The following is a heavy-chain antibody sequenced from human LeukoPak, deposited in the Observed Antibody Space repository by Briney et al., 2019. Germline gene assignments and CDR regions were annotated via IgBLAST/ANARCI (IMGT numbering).Heavy chain of an antibody. V-gene: IGHV1-24*01. Sequence: ASVKVSFKVSGYTLTELSMHWVRQAPGKGLEWMGGFDPEDGETIYAQKFQGRVTMTEDTSTDTAYVELSSLRSEDTAVYYCATAFQVAATYDYWGQGTLVTVSS. CDR2: FDPEDGET. CDR3: ATAFQVAATYDY. J-gene: IGHJ4*02. D-gene: IGHD2-15*01. CDR1: GYTLTELS.